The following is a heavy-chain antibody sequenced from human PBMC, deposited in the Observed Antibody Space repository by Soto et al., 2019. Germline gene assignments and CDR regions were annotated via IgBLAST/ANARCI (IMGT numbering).Heavy chain of an antibody. D-gene: IGHD6-13*01. CDR3: AIRSSWYGYYYYYMDV. J-gene: IGHJ6*03. CDR1: GYTLTSYD. V-gene: IGHV1-8*01. CDR2: MNPNSGNT. Sequence: ASVKVSCKASGYTLTSYDINWVRQATGQGLEWMGWMNPNSGNTGYAQKFQGRVTMTRNTSISTAYMELSSLRSEDTAVYYCAIRSSWYGYYYYYMDVWGKGTTVTVSS.